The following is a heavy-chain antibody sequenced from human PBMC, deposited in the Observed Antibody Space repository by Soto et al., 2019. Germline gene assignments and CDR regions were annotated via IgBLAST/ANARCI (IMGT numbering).Heavy chain of an antibody. Sequence: PTKTLSLTSTVSGETMSTYYWNGIRQSAEKGLEWIGRISATGTTTYIPSLKSRITLSVDTSKNEFSLNLKFVTAADTAVYFCARDQSGAADFWGPGTLVT. CDR1: GETMSTYY. CDR3: ARDQSGAADF. CDR2: ISATGTT. D-gene: IGHD7-27*01. J-gene: IGHJ3*01. V-gene: IGHV4-4*07.